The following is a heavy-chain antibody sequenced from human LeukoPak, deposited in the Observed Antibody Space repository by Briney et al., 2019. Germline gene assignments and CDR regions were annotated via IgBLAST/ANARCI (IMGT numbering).Heavy chain of an antibody. D-gene: IGHD2-2*01. CDR1: GGSFSGYY. V-gene: IGHV4-34*01. CDR2: INHSGST. Sequence: PSETLSLTCAVYGGSFSGYYWSWIRQPPGKGLEWIGEINHSGSTNYNPSLKSRVTVSVDTSKNQFSLKLSSVTAADTAVYYCARHEEDIVVVPAALQPNYFDYWGQGTLVTVSS. CDR3: ARHEEDIVVVPAALQPNYFDY. J-gene: IGHJ4*02.